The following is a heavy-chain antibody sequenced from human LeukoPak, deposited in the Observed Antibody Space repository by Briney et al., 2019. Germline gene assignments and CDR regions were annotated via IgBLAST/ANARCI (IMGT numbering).Heavy chain of an antibody. CDR3: ARDPNWGSGY. CDR1: DFTFSSYT. Sequence: PGGSLRLSCVASDFTFSSYTMIWVRQAPGKALEWVSVIGTRGDGIHYADSVKGRFTISRDDSKNTLYLQMNSLRAEDTAVYYCARDPNWGSGYWGQGTLDTVSS. CDR2: IGTRGDGI. D-gene: IGHD7-27*01. J-gene: IGHJ4*02. V-gene: IGHV3-23*01.